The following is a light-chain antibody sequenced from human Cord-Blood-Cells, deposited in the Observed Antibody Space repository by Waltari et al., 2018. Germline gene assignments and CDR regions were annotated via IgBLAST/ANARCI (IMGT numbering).Light chain of an antibody. J-gene: IGLJ2*01. Sequence: QSALTQPRSVSGSPGQSVTISCTGTSSDVGGYNYVSWYQQHPGKAPKLMIYDVSKRPSGVPDRFSGSKSGNTASLTISGLQAEDEADYYCCSHAGSYRDVVFGGGTKLTVL. CDR1: SSDVGGYNY. CDR3: CSHAGSYRDVV. CDR2: DVS. V-gene: IGLV2-11*01.